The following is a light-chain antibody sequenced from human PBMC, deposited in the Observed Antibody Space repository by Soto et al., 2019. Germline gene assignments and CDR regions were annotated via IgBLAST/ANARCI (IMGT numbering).Light chain of an antibody. CDR2: EVS. CDR3: SSYTSSSTLV. CDR1: SSDVGGYNY. Sequence: QSALTQPASVSGSPGQSITISCTGSSSDVGGYNYVSWYQQHPGKAPKLMIYEVSNRPSGVSNRFSGSKSGNTVSLTISGLQAEDEADYHCSSYTSSSTLVFGGGTKLTVL. V-gene: IGLV2-14*01. J-gene: IGLJ2*01.